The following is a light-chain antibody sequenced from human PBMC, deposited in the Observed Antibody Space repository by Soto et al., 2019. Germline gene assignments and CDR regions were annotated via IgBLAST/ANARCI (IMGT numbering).Light chain of an antibody. CDR1: SSDVGGYSY. V-gene: IGLV2-8*01. CDR3: SSYASSNNFV. J-gene: IGLJ1*01. Sequence: QSALTQPPSASGSPGQSVTISCTGTSSDVGGYSYVSWYQQHPGKAPKLMIYEVTKRPSGVPDRFSGSKSGNTASLTVSGLQAEDEADYYCSSYASSNNFVFGTGTKVTVL. CDR2: EVT.